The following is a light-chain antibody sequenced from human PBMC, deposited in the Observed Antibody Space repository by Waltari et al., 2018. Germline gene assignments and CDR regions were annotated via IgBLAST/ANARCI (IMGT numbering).Light chain of an antibody. V-gene: IGKV3-20*01. CDR3: QQYQTFRT. CDR2: GAS. CDR1: QSVSSSY. Sequence: EIVLTQSPGTLSLSPGERATLSCRASQSVSSSYLAWYQQKPGQAPRLLIYGASSRATGIPDRFSGSGSGTDFTLTISRLEPEDFAVYYCQQYQTFRTFGRGTRVELK. J-gene: IGKJ1*01.